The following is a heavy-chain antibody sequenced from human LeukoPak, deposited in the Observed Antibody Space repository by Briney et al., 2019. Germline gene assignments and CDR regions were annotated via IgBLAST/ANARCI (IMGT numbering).Heavy chain of an antibody. D-gene: IGHD1-1*01. CDR2: ISAYNGNT. CDR3: AREYDQYGLPDY. V-gene: IGHV1-18*01. Sequence: ASVKASCKASGYTFTSYGISWVRQAPGQGLEWMGWISAYNGNTNYAQKLQGRVTMTTDTSTSTAYMELRSLRSDDTAVYYCAREYDQYGLPDYWGQGTLVTVSS. J-gene: IGHJ4*02. CDR1: GYTFTSYG.